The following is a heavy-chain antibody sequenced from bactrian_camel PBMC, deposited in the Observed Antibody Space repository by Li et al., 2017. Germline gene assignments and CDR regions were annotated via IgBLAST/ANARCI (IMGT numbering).Heavy chain of an antibody. V-gene: IGHV3S53*01. D-gene: IGHD6*01. CDR2: AFRGTTTE. CDR1: RPIHC. J-gene: IGHJ4*01. Sequence: VQLVESGGGSVQAGGSLTLSCTSSRPIHCMGWYRQAPGKQREWVAAAFRGTTTEYLADNVKGRFTLSQDNAKNAVALKMTNVKPEDTAVYVCAADGLYGGNWARSLVCAEGTQGTQVTVS.